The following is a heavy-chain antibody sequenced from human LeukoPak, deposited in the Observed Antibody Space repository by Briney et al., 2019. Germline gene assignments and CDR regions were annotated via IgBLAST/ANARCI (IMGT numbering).Heavy chain of an antibody. Sequence: SETLSLTCAVYGGSFSGYYWSWIRQPPGKGLEWIGEINPSGSTNYNPSLKSRVTVSADPSKAQFSLKLTSVTAADTAVYYCATRGDYSDTSGNSYDALDIWGQGTMVTVSS. V-gene: IGHV4-34*01. CDR1: GGSFSGYY. J-gene: IGHJ3*02. D-gene: IGHD3-22*01. CDR2: INPSGST. CDR3: ATRGDYSDTSGNSYDALDI.